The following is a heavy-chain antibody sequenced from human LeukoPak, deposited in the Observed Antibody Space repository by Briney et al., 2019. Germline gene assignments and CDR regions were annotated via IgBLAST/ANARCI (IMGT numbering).Heavy chain of an antibody. D-gene: IGHD5-18*01. J-gene: IGHJ4*02. CDR1: GYTFTSYG. V-gene: IGHV1-18*01. CDR3: ARSTWIQLVVDY. CDR2: ISAYNGNT. Sequence: ASVKVSCKASGYTFTSYGISWVRQAPGQGLEWMGWISAYNGNTNYAQKLQGRVTMTTDTSTSTAYMELRSLRSDDTAAYYCARSTWIQLVVDYWGQGTLVTVSS.